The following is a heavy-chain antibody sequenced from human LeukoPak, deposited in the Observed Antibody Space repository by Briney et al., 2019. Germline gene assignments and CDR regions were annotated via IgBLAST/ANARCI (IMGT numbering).Heavy chain of an antibody. CDR1: GGSISSGSYY. CDR2: IYTSGST. D-gene: IGHD3-10*01. CDR3: ASAQYGNWFDP. J-gene: IGHJ5*02. V-gene: IGHV4-61*02. Sequence: PSQTLSLTCTVSGGSISSGSYYWSWIRKPAGKRLEWIGRIYTSGSTNYNPSLKSRVTISVDTSKNQFSLKLSSVTAADTAVYYCASAQYGNWFDPWGQGTLVTVSS.